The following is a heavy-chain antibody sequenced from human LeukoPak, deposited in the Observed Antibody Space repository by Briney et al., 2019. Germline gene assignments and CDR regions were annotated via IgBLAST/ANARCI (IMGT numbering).Heavy chain of an antibody. V-gene: IGHV1-2*02. CDR3: ASDPKAARRYYYYYYMDV. CDR2: INPNSGGT. D-gene: IGHD6-6*01. Sequence: ASVKVSCKASGYTFTSYGISWVRQAPGQGLEWMGWINPNSGGTNYAQKFQGRVTMTRDTSISTAYMELSRLRSDDTAVYYCASDPKAARRYYYYYYMDVWGKGTTVTVSS. J-gene: IGHJ6*03. CDR1: GYTFTSYG.